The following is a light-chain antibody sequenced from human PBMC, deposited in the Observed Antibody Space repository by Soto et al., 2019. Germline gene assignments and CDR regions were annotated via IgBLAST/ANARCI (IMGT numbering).Light chain of an antibody. Sequence: EILMTQSPDTLSVSPGERVTLSCRASRTVSNRLAWYQHKPGQAPRLLIYGASNRATGIPARFSGSGSGTDFTLTISSLEPEDFAVYYCQQRSNWITFGQGTRLEIK. J-gene: IGKJ5*01. V-gene: IGKV3-11*01. CDR2: GAS. CDR3: QQRSNWIT. CDR1: RTVSNR.